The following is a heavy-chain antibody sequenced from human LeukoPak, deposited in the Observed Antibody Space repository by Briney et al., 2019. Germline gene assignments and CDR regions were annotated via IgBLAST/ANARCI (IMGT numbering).Heavy chain of an antibody. V-gene: IGHV3-74*01. CDR1: GFTFNTYW. D-gene: IGHD3-16*01. CDR2: TNTDWTWT. J-gene: IGHJ4*02. Sequence: GGSLRLSCEASGFTFNTYWMHWVRQAPGQGLVWVAGTNTDWTWTNYADSVTGRFNISRDNVKNILYLQMNSLRAEDTAVYYCASLTFGPDYWGQGTLVTVSS. CDR3: ASLTFGPDY.